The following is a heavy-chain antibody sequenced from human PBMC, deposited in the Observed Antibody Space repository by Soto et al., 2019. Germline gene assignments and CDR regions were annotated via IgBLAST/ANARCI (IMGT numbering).Heavy chain of an antibody. J-gene: IGHJ6*02. CDR1: GGSISSYY. V-gene: IGHV4-59*08. CDR2: IYYSGST. CDR3: AGTYYGHYYYYGMDV. Sequence: QVQLQESGPGLVKPSETLSLTCTVSGGSISSYYWSWIRQPPGKGLEWIGYIYYSGSTNYNPSLKSRVTISVDTSKNPFSLKLSSVTAADTAVYYCAGTYYGHYYYYGMDVWGQGTTVTVSS. D-gene: IGHD1-26*01.